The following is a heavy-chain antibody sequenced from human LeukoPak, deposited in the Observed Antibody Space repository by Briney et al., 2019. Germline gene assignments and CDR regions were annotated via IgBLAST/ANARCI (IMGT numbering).Heavy chain of an antibody. CDR2: ISSNGFNI. D-gene: IGHD3-9*01. Sequence: AGSLRLSCAASGFTFSTYSMNWVHQAPGKGQGRDSYISSNGFNIYYEDPVRSRFTISRENAKKYLYLQKSILRTEDTAVYYCAREILTGDFDYWGQGTLVTVSS. CDR1: GFTFSTYS. J-gene: IGHJ4*02. V-gene: IGHV3-21*05. CDR3: AREILTGDFDY.